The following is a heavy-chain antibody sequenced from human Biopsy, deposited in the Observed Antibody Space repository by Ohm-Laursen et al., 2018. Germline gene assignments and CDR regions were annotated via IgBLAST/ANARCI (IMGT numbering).Heavy chain of an antibody. CDR3: ARSFGVVINFEHNWFDP. J-gene: IGHJ5*02. CDR2: INPMFGTA. Sequence: GASVKVSCKASGATFSNYAINWLRQAPGRGLEWMGGINPMFGTAKYAQRFQGRVTITADKSTSTADMELSSLRSDDTAVYYCARSFGVVINFEHNWFDPWGQGTLVTVSS. CDR1: GATFSNYA. D-gene: IGHD3-3*01. V-gene: IGHV1-69*06.